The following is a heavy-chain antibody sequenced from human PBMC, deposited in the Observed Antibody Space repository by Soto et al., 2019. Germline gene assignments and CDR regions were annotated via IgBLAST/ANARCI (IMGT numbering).Heavy chain of an antibody. D-gene: IGHD3-22*01. Sequence: SETLPLTYTVSGGSISNSSYYWGWIRQPPGKGLEWIGSIYYSGSTYYNPSLKSRVTISVDTSKNQFSLKLSSVTAADTAVYYCARGATEYYYDSSAETSWFDPWGQGTLVTVSS. J-gene: IGHJ5*02. CDR3: ARGATEYYYDSSAETSWFDP. CDR1: GGSISNSSYY. CDR2: IYYSGST. V-gene: IGHV4-39*01.